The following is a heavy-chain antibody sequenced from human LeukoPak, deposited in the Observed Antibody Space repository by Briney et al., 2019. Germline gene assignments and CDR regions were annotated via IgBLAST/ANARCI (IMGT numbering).Heavy chain of an antibody. Sequence: GRSLRLSCAASGFTFSSYGMHWVRQAPGKGLEWVAVIWYDGSNKYYADSVKGRFTISRDNSKNTLYLQMNSLRAEDTAVYYCAREQYSSSWYQPVDYWGQGTLVTVSS. D-gene: IGHD6-13*01. CDR1: GFTFSSYG. V-gene: IGHV3-33*01. J-gene: IGHJ4*02. CDR3: AREQYSSSWYQPVDY. CDR2: IWYDGSNK.